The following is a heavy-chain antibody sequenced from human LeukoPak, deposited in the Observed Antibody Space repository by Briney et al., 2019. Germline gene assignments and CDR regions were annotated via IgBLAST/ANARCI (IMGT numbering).Heavy chain of an antibody. V-gene: IGHV3-7*01. D-gene: IGHD3-22*01. CDR3: ARDLGQYYDTSDNWFDP. CDR2: IKQDGSEK. J-gene: IGHJ5*02. CDR1: GSIFSSYW. Sequence: GGSLRLSCAASGSIFSSYWMSWVRQAPGKGLEWVANIKQDGSEKYYVDSVKGRFTISRDNAKNTLNLQMNSLRAEDTAVYYCARDLGQYYDTSDNWFDPWGQGTLVAVSS.